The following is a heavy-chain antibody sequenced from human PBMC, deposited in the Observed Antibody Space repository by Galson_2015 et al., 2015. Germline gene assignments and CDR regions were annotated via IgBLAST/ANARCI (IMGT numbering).Heavy chain of an antibody. CDR2: IYSSGST. CDR1: GDSISDYY. Sequence: SETLSLTCTVSGDSISDYYWSWIRQPPGEGLEWIGYIYSSGSTNYNPSLKSRVTISLDTSKNHFSLKLSSVTAADTAVYYCARGFASSWYYFDYWGQGTLVTVSS. CDR3: ARGFASSWYYFDY. D-gene: IGHD6-13*01. V-gene: IGHV4-59*01. J-gene: IGHJ4*02.